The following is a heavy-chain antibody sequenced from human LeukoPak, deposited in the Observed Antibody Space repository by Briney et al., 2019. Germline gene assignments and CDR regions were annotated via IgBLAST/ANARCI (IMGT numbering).Heavy chain of an antibody. Sequence: SETLSLTCAVYGGSFSGYYWSWIRQPPGKGLEWIGEINHSGSTNYNPSLQSRVTISVDTCKKQFSLKLSSVTAADTAVYYCARVLSTPPRSDYWGQGTLVTVSS. V-gene: IGHV4-34*01. CDR3: ARVLSTPPRSDY. J-gene: IGHJ4*02. CDR2: INHSGST. D-gene: IGHD1-14*01. CDR1: GGSFSGYY.